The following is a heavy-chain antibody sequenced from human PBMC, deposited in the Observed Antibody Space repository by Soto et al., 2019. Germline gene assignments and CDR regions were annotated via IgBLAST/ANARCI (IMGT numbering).Heavy chain of an antibody. Sequence: ASVKVSCKASGYTFTSYDINRVRLATAQGLEWLGGMNLHRCNTGYAQKLERRDTMTSNTTIITAYMELGSLRSEDTAVYYCIYDSRPAGDAFDIWGQGTMVTVSS. CDR2: MNLHRCNT. CDR3: IYDSRPAGDAFDI. CDR1: GYTFTSYD. D-gene: IGHD3-22*01. J-gene: IGHJ3*02. V-gene: IGHV1-8*01.